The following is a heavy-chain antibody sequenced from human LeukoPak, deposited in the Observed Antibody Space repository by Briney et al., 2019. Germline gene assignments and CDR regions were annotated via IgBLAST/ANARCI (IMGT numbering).Heavy chain of an antibody. D-gene: IGHD6-6*01. J-gene: IGHJ5*02. CDR1: GFTFSSYS. CDR3: AKSIAARPTGFDP. Sequence: GGSLRLSRAASGFTFSSYSMNWVRQAPGKGLEWVSSISSSSSYIYYADSVKGRFTISRDNAKNSLYLQMNSLRAEDTAVYYCAKSIAARPTGFDPWGQGTLVTVSS. V-gene: IGHV3-21*01. CDR2: ISSSSSYI.